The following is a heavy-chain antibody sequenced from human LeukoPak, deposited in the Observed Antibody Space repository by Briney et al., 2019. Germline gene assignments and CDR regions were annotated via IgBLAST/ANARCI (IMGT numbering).Heavy chain of an antibody. CDR3: ARGWNRVVPAARGWFDP. V-gene: IGHV4-4*07. Sequence: SETLSLTCTVSGGSISSYYWSWIRQPAGKGLEWIGRIYTSGSTNYNPSLKSRVTMSVDTSKNQFSLKLSSVTAADTAVYYCARGWNRVVPAARGWFDPWGQGTLVTVSS. D-gene: IGHD2-2*01. CDR2: IYTSGST. CDR1: GGSISSYY. J-gene: IGHJ5*02.